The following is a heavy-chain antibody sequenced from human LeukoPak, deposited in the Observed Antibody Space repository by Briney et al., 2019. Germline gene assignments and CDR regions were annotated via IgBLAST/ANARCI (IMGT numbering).Heavy chain of an antibody. CDR1: GFTFSSYG. V-gene: IGHV3-33*01. Sequence: PGGSLRLSSAASGFTFSSYGMHWVRQAPGKGLEWVAVIWYDGSNKYYADSVKGRFTISRDNSKNTLYLQMNSLRAEDTAVYYRARANLTPTYYDILTAYYPRDYMDVRGKGTTVTVFS. CDR3: ARANLTPTYYDILTAYYPRDYMDV. J-gene: IGHJ6*03. CDR2: IWYDGSNK. D-gene: IGHD3-9*01.